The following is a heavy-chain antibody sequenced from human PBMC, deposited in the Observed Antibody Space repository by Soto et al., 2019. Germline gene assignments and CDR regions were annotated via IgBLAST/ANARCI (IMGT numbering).Heavy chain of an antibody. V-gene: IGHV3-23*01. CDR2: ISGSGGST. D-gene: IGHD6-13*01. CDR3: AKDRIADSSSWYLFDY. J-gene: IGHJ4*02. Sequence: PGGSLRLSCAASGFTFSSYAMSWVRQAPGKGLEWVSAISGSGGSTYYADSVKGRFTISRDNSKNTLYLQMNSLRAEDTAVYYCAKDRIADSSSWYLFDYWGQGTLVTVSS. CDR1: GFTFSSYA.